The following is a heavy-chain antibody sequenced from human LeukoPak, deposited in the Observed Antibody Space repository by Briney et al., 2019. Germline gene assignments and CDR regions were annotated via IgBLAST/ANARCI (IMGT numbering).Heavy chain of an antibody. V-gene: IGHV1-18*01. Sequence: ASVKVSCKASGYTFTSYGISWVRQAPGQGLEWMGWISAYNGNTNYAQKLQGRVTITADESTSTAYMELSSLRSEDTAVYYCARVSLRGMVYAPWFDPWGQGTLVTVSS. D-gene: IGHD2-8*01. CDR2: ISAYNGNT. CDR3: ARVSLRGMVYAPWFDP. CDR1: GYTFTSYG. J-gene: IGHJ5*02.